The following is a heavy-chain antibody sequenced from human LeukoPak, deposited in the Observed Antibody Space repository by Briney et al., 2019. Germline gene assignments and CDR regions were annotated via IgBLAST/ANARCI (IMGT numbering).Heavy chain of an antibody. CDR3: AKEQRDWNYGVFDY. D-gene: IGHD1-7*01. J-gene: IGHJ4*02. CDR2: IRYDGSNK. V-gene: IGHV3-30*02. Sequence: GGSLRLSCAASGFTFSTYGMHWVRQAPGKGLEWVTFIRYDGSNKYYADSVKGRFTISRDNSKNMLYLQMNSLRAEDTAEYYCAKEQRDWNYGVFDYWGQGTQVTVSS. CDR1: GFTFSTYG.